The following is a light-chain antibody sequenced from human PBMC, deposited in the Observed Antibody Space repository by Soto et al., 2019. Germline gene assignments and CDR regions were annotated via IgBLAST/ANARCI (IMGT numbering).Light chain of an antibody. J-gene: IGKJ1*01. Sequence: EIVLTQSPATLSLSPGERATLSCRASQSVSSYLAWYQQKPGQAPRLLIYDASNRATGIPARFSGGGSGTDFTLTISSLEPEDFAVYYCQQCDNWWTFGQGTRWIS. V-gene: IGKV3-11*01. CDR2: DAS. CDR3: QQCDNWWT. CDR1: QSVSSY.